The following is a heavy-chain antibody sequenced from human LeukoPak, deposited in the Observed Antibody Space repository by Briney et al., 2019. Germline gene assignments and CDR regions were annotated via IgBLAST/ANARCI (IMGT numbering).Heavy chain of an antibody. Sequence: GGSLRLSCAASGFAFSTYDMHWVRQVTGKGLEWVSAIGTGDDTYYLGSVKGRFTISRENAKNVLYLQMSSLRAEDTAVYYCAREIRETVVTRHYYYGIDVWGQGTTVTVSS. J-gene: IGHJ6*02. V-gene: IGHV3-13*01. CDR1: GFAFSTYD. CDR3: AREIRETVVTRHYYYGIDV. CDR2: IGTGDDT. D-gene: IGHD2-15*01.